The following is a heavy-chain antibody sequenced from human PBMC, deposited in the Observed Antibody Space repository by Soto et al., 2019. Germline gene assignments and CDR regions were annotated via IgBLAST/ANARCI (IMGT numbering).Heavy chain of an antibody. CDR3: ARSPFLECN. Sequence: GGSLRLSCAASGFTFSSYEMNWVRQAPGKGLEWVSYIGFSGSTKYYADSVKGRFTISRDNAKNSLFLQMNSLRVEDTAVYYCARSPFLECNWAQGTLVTVSS. J-gene: IGHJ4*02. D-gene: IGHD3-3*02. CDR1: GFTFSSYE. CDR2: IGFSGSTK. V-gene: IGHV3-48*03.